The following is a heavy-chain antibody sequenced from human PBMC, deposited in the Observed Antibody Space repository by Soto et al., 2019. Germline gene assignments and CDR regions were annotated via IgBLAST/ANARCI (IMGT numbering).Heavy chain of an antibody. V-gene: IGHV1-2*02. D-gene: IGHD6-19*01. CDR3: AREASAVISLDY. J-gene: IGHJ4*02. Sequence: ASLGVSCKASGYTFTAYSMHWVRQAPGQGLEWVGWFNPNSGDTIYAQKFQGRVTLTRDTSIGTAYMELYSLTSDDTAVYYCAREASAVISLDYWGQGTLVTVSS. CDR1: GYTFTAYS. CDR2: FNPNSGDT.